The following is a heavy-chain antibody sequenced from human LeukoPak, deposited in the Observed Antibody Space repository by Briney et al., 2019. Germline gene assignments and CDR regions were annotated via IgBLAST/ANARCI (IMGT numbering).Heavy chain of an antibody. V-gene: IGHV1-2*02. J-gene: IGHJ6*02. CDR1: GYIFTGYY. Sequence: ASVKVSCEASGYIFTGYYLHWVRQAPGQGLEWMGWINPNSGGTDYAQKFQGRVTMTRDTSISTAYMELSSLRSDDTAVYYCARAGYSYGYYGMDVWGQGTSVIVSS. CDR2: INPNSGGT. CDR3: ARAGYSYGYYGMDV. D-gene: IGHD5-18*01.